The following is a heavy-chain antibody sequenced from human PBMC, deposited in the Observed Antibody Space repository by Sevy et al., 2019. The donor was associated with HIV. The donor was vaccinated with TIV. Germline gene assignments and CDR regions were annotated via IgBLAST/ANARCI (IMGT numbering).Heavy chain of an antibody. CDR3: ARSNWVTATNGFSKSYYFDY. D-gene: IGHD7-27*01. J-gene: IGHJ4*02. CDR2: INTRGST. CDR1: GDSFSSYF. Sequence: SETLSLTCTVSGDSFSSYFWAWIRQPAGKRLEWIGRINTRGSTNYNPSLKSRVTMSVDTSKSQFSLKVTSLTAADTAIYFCARSNWVTATNGFSKSYYFDYSGQGSVVTVSS. V-gene: IGHV4-4*07.